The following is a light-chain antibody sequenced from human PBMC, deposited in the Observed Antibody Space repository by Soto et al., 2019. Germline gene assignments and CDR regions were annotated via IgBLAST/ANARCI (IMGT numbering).Light chain of an antibody. CDR2: DAF. V-gene: IGKV1-5*01. J-gene: IGKJ1*01. CDR1: QDIRNY. Sequence: DIQMTQSPSTLSASVGDRVTVTCRASQDIRNYLAWYQQKPGTAPKLLIYDAFTVDTGVPSRFSGSGSGTEFTLTISSLQPEDFATYYCQQYDAFSRTFGQGTKVDIK. CDR3: QQYDAFSRT.